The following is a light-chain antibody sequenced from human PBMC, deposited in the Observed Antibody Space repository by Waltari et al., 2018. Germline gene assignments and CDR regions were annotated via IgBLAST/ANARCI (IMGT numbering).Light chain of an antibody. CDR3: MQTLQSPPT. J-gene: IGKJ2*01. Sequence: DIVMTQSPLYLPVTPGETASISCRSNRTLLNRNGFHYLVWYLQKSGQSPQVLVYLGSNRVSGVPDRFSGTGSGTDFTLTIGGVEAEDLGVYYCMQTLQSPPTFGRGTRLDIK. CDR2: LGS. CDR1: RTLLNRNGFHY. V-gene: IGKV2-28*01.